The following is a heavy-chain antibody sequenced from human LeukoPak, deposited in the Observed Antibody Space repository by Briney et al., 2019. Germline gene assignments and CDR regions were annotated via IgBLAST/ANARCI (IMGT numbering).Heavy chain of an antibody. V-gene: IGHV3-30*02. CDR3: AKVPYGSGSYVSWFDP. Sequence: GGSLRLSCAASGFTFSSYAMHWVRQAPGKGLEWVAFIRSDGSNKSYADSVKGRFTISRDNSKNTLYLQMNSLRAEDTAVYYCAKVPYGSGSYVSWFDPWGQGTLVTVSS. CDR1: GFTFSSYA. CDR2: IRSDGSNK. J-gene: IGHJ5*02. D-gene: IGHD3-10*01.